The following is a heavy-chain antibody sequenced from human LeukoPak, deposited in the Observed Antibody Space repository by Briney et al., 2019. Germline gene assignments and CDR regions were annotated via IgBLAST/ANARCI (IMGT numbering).Heavy chain of an antibody. D-gene: IGHD1-26*01. CDR3: ARDHGGATRQRNFDY. J-gene: IGHJ4*02. CDR2: IIAYNGNT. V-gene: IGHV1-18*01. Sequence: ASVRVSCKASGYTFTSYGISWVRQAPGQGLEWMAWIIAYNGNTNYAQKLQGRVTMTTDTSTSTAYMELRSLRSDDTAVYYCARDHGGATRQRNFDYWGQGTLVTVSS. CDR1: GYTFTSYG.